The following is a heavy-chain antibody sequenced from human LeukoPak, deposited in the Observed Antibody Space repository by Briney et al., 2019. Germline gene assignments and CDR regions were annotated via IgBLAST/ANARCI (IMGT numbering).Heavy chain of an antibody. Sequence: GGSLRLSCAASGFTFSGSAIHWVRQASGKGLEWVGRIRSKANSYAAAYAASVKGRFTISRDDSKNTAYLQMNSLKTEDTAVYYCTSLITMVRGVIGLLNVNWGQGTLVTVSS. CDR3: TSLITMVRGVIGLLNVN. J-gene: IGHJ4*02. V-gene: IGHV3-73*01. CDR1: GFTFSGSA. D-gene: IGHD3-10*01. CDR2: IRSKANSYAA.